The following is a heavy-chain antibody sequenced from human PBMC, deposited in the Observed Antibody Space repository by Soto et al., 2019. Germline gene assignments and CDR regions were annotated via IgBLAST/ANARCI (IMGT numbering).Heavy chain of an antibody. CDR3: VRGQFSAFDC. Sequence: QVQLHQSGPGLVKPSQTLSLTCAISGDSVSRTSVAWNWIRQSPSRGLEWLGMTYYRYKWNSDYAVSVRGRITINPDTSKSQFSLQLNSVTPEDTAVYYCVRGQFSAFDCWGQGTLVTVSS. V-gene: IGHV6-1*01. CDR1: GDSVSRTSVA. CDR2: TYYRYKWNS. J-gene: IGHJ4*02.